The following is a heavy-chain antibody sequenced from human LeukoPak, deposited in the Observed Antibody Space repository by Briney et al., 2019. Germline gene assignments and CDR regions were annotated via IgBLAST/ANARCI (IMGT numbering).Heavy chain of an antibody. CDR1: GFAFSNYW. CDR3: ARDRGWLQFDY. D-gene: IGHD5-24*01. J-gene: IGHJ4*02. V-gene: IGHV3-7*05. Sequence: GGSLRLSCAASGFAFSNYWMNWVRQAPGKGLEWVASIKQDGSEKYSVDSVKGRFTISRDNAKNPLHLQMNSLRAEDTAVYYCARDRGWLQFDYWGQGTLVTVSS. CDR2: IKQDGSEK.